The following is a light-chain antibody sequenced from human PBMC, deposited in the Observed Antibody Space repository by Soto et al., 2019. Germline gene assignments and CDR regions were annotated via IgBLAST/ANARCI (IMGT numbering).Light chain of an antibody. CDR3: QQYTNTNNPWM. V-gene: IGKV1-5*01. J-gene: IGKJ1*01. CDR1: QTISTW. CDR2: DAS. Sequence: DSQLTHSRPTLSASVGYRFTISCRASQTISTWMAWYQQKPGKAPKLLXYDASTLQSGVASRFSGSGSGTEFTLIISGLQPDDSATYYCQQYTNTNNPWMFGQGTKVDIK.